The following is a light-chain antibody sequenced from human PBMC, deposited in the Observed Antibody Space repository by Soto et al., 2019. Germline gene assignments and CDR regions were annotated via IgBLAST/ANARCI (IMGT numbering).Light chain of an antibody. V-gene: IGLV1-47*01. J-gene: IGLJ2*01. Sequence: QAVVTQPPSASGTPGRRVTISCSGRTSNIGSNHVYWYQQLPGTAPKLLIYRNNQRPSGVPDRFSGSKSGTSASLAISGLRTEDEADYYCATWDDSLVVFGGGTKLTVL. CDR2: RNN. CDR1: TSNIGSNH. CDR3: ATWDDSLVV.